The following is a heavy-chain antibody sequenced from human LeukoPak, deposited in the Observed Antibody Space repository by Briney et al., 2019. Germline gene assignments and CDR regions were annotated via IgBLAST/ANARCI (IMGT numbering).Heavy chain of an antibody. CDR3: AGRGHRYSRD. Sequence: SETLSLICNVSGDSVSSGYWSWIRQSPGKGLEWIGFIQDSGIPDYNPSLKSRLYMSVDISKNQFSLNLRSVTAADTAVYYCAGRGHRYSRDWGQGILVTISS. CDR1: GDSVSSGY. D-gene: IGHD2-15*01. V-gene: IGHV4-4*09. CDR2: IQDSGIP. J-gene: IGHJ1*01.